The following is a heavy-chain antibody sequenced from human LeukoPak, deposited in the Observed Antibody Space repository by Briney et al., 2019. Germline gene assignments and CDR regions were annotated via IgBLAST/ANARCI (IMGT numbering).Heavy chain of an antibody. V-gene: IGHV4-30-4*08. CDR1: GGSISSGDYY. Sequence: PSQTLSLTCTVSGGSISSGDYYWSWIRQPPGKSLEWIGYIYYSGNTFHYNPSLKSRVNISVDTSKNQFSLRLSSVTDVDTVVYYCASTNCSSAGCYGANWFDPWGQGTLVTLSS. CDR3: ASTNCSSAGCYGANWFDP. CDR2: IYYSGNT. D-gene: IGHD2-2*01. J-gene: IGHJ5*02.